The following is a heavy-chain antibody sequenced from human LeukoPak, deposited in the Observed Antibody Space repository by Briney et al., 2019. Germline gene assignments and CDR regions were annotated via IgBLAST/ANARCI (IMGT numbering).Heavy chain of an antibody. J-gene: IGHJ4*02. V-gene: IGHV1-2*02. D-gene: IGHD6-19*01. CDR1: GRALSGVY. Sequence: AAYNVAWAPAGRALSGVYMYRVRHAPGQRLEWMGWINPFSGGTNYAQKFQGRVTMTRDTSISTAYMELNRLRSDDTAVYYCARDKAGRGTGWYLSDYWGQGTLVTVSS. CDR3: ARDKAGRGTGWYLSDY. CDR2: INPFSGGT.